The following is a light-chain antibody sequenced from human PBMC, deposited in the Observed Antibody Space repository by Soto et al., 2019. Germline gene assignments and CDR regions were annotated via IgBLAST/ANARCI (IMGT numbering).Light chain of an antibody. J-gene: IGLJ3*02. CDR1: TSNIGAIYD. Sequence: QSVLTQPPSVYGAPGQRVTISCTGSTSNIGAIYDVHWYQQLPGTAPKLLIYGNSNRPSGVPDRFSGSKSGTSASLAITGLQAEDEADYYCQSYDSSLSGSVFGGGTKLTVL. CDR3: QSYDSSLSGSV. CDR2: GNS. V-gene: IGLV1-40*01.